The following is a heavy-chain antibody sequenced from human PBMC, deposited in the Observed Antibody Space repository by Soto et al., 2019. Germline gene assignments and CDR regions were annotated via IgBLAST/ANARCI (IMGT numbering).Heavy chain of an antibody. CDR2: ISYDGSNK. CDR3: AKVGTGFGEGDYYYYYGMDV. Sequence: QVQLVESGGGVVQPGRSLRLSCAASGFTFSSYGMHWVRQAPGKGLEWVAVISYDGSNKYYADSVKGRFTISRDNSKNTLYLQMNSLRDEDTAVYYCAKVGTGFGEGDYYYYYGMDVWGQGTTVTVSS. D-gene: IGHD3-10*01. CDR1: GFTFSSYG. V-gene: IGHV3-30*18. J-gene: IGHJ6*02.